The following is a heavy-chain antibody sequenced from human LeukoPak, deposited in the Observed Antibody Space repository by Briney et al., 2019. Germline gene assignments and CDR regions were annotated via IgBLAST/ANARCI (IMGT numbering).Heavy chain of an antibody. V-gene: IGHV4-4*02. CDR3: TRESGAFSPFGF. CDR2: VHLSGAT. J-gene: IGHJ4*02. Sequence: PSGTLSLTCAVSGGSITTTNWWSWVRQPPGKGLGWIGEVHLSGATNYNLSLESRVGMSIDKSKNHLSLEVTSVTAADTAIYYCTRESGAFSPFGFWGQGTLVTVSS. CDR1: GGSITTTNW. D-gene: IGHD1-26*01.